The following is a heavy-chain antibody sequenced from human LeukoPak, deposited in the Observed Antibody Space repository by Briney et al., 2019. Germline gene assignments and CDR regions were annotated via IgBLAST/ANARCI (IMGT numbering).Heavy chain of an antibody. V-gene: IGHV4-59*08. D-gene: IGHD5-24*01. Sequence: PSETLSLTCTVSGGSISSYYWSWIRQPAGKGLEWIGYIYYSGSTNYNPSLKSRVTISVDTSKNQFSLKLSSVTAADTAVYYCARHSVSEMATIYYFDYWGQGTLVTVSS. CDR1: GGSISSYY. CDR2: IYYSGST. CDR3: ARHSVSEMATIYYFDY. J-gene: IGHJ4*02.